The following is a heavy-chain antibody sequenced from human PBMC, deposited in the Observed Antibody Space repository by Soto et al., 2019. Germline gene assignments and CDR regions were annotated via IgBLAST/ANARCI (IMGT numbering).Heavy chain of an antibody. J-gene: IGHJ3*02. Sequence: VQLVQSGAEMKKPGASVKVSCKASGYTFTSYGISWVRQAPGQGLEWMGWICGYNGNTNYEQKFQGRVTMTTDTXTXTXXMELRSLRSDDTAVYYWARDEPSYTGGWYRDVRDIWGQGTMVTVSS. CDR2: ICGYNGNT. CDR1: GYTFTSYG. V-gene: IGHV1-18*01. D-gene: IGHD6-19*01. CDR3: ARDEPSYTGGWYRDVRDI.